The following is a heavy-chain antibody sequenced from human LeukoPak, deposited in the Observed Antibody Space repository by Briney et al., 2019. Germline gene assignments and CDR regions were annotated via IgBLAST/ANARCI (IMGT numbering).Heavy chain of an antibody. V-gene: IGHV3-48*03. J-gene: IGHJ3*01. Sequence: PGGSLRLSCAASGFTFSSYEMNWVRQAPGKGLEWVSYISSSGSTIYYADSVKGRFTISRDNAKNSLSLQMNSLGAEDTAVYYCARGPTSFNRAFDVWGQGTMVTVSS. D-gene: IGHD1-1*01. CDR2: ISSSGSTI. CDR1: GFTFSSYE. CDR3: ARGPTSFNRAFDV.